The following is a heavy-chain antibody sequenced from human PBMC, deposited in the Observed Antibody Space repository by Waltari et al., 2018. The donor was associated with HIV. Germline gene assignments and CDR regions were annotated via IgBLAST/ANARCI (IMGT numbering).Heavy chain of an antibody. D-gene: IGHD1-1*01. CDR2: ITYDGSNK. J-gene: IGHJ4*02. CDR3: AKDGYTPTYFDY. Sequence: QVQLVESGGDVVQPGGSLRLSCAVSGFPFSSYGMHWVRQAPGKGLEWMSFITYDGSNKYYADSVKGRFTISRDSSKNTLYLQMNGLRSEDTAVYYCAKDGYTPTYFDYWGQETLVTVSS. CDR1: GFPFSSYG. V-gene: IGHV3-30*02.